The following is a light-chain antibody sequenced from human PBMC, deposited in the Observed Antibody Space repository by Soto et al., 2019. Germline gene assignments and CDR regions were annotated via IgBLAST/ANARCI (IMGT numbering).Light chain of an antibody. V-gene: IGKV3-20*01. J-gene: IGKJ4*01. CDR1: QSVRSSH. CDR2: GAS. CDR3: QQYSSSPLT. Sequence: DIVLTQSPGTLSLSPGERATLSCRTSQSVRSSHLAWYQQKSGQAPRLLIYGASSRATGIPDRFSGSGSGIDFTLTISRLEPEDFAVYHCQQYSSSPLTFGGGTKVEMK.